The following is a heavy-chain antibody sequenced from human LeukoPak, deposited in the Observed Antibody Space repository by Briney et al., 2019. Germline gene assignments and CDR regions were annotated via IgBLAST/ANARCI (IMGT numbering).Heavy chain of an antibody. CDR2: ISSGSEYI. D-gene: IGHD2-2*01. Sequence: PGGSLRLSCAASGFTFSTYSMTWVRQAPGEGLEWVSSISSGSEYIYYADSVKGRFTIFRDNAKNSLYLQMNSLRADDTAVYYCAREDCSSSSCYSIALDYWGQGTLVTVSS. CDR1: GFTFSTYS. V-gene: IGHV3-21*01. J-gene: IGHJ4*02. CDR3: AREDCSSSSCYSIALDY.